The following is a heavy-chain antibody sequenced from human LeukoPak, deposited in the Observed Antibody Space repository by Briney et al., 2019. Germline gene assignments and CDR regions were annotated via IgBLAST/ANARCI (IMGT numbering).Heavy chain of an antibody. J-gene: IGHJ4*02. CDR1: GFTFNICP. D-gene: IGHD2-15*01. V-gene: IGHV3-23*01. CDR3: AKSRIVDRRGYFDY. Sequence: GGSLRLSCVASGFTFNICPMTWVRQSPGKGLEWDSTIGTSGDTYYADSVKGRFTISRDDSKNTLYLQMHSLGAEDTAVYYCAKSRIVDRRGYFDYWGQGTLVTVSS. CDR2: IGTSGDT.